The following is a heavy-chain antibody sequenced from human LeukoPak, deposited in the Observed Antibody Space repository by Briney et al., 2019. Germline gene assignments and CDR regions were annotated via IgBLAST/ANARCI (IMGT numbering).Heavy chain of an antibody. D-gene: IGHD2-2*01. Sequence: SVTVSCKASGGTFSSYAISWVRQAPGQGLEWMGGIIPIFGTANYAQKFQGRVTITADESTSTAYMELSSLRSEDTAVYYCARANCSSTSCSSGWFDPWGQGTLVTVSS. J-gene: IGHJ5*02. CDR2: IIPIFGTA. CDR1: GGTFSSYA. V-gene: IGHV1-69*13. CDR3: ARANCSSTSCSSGWFDP.